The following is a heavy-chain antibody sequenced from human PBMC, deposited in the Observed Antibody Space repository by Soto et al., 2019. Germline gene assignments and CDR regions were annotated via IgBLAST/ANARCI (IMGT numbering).Heavy chain of an antibody. Sequence: SETLSLTCTVADGSISSYYWSWIRQPPGKGLEWIGYIYYSGSTNYNPSLKSRVTISVDTSKNQFSLKLSSVTAADTAVYYCARETVSGYDFDYWGQGTLVTVSS. CDR3: ARETVSGYDFDY. J-gene: IGHJ4*02. CDR2: IYYSGST. D-gene: IGHD5-12*01. V-gene: IGHV4-59*01. CDR1: DGSISSYY.